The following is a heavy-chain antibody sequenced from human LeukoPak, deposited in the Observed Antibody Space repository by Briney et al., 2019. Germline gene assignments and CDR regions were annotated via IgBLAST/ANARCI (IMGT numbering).Heavy chain of an antibody. D-gene: IGHD3-10*01. J-gene: IGHJ6*03. CDR1: GGSFTGYY. Sequence: KTSETLSLTCAVYGGSFTGYYWSWIRQPPGKGLEWIGYIYHSGNTNYNPSLKSRVTISVDTSKNQFSLKLTSVTAADTAVYHCARALRGYYMDVWGKGTTVTVSS. CDR3: ARALRGYYMDV. V-gene: IGHV4-59*01. CDR2: IYHSGNT.